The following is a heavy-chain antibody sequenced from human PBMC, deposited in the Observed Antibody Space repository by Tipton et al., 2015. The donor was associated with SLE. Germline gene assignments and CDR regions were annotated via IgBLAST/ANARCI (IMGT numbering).Heavy chain of an antibody. V-gene: IGHV3-74*01. D-gene: IGHD6-13*01. CDR3: AREDIVVTGTPFDP. J-gene: IGHJ5*02. Sequence: SLRLSCTASGISFRSYMMHWVRQAPGKGLVWVARISTDGSSTSYADSVKGRFTISRDNAKNTLYLQMNSLGAEDTAVYYCAREDIVVTGTPFDPWGQGTLVTVSS. CDR2: ISTDGSST. CDR1: GISFRSYM.